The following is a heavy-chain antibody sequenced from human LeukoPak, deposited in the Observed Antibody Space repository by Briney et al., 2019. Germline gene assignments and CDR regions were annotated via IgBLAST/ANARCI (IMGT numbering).Heavy chain of an antibody. J-gene: IGHJ4*02. CDR1: GGSISSSSYY. CDR3: ARQDSSSTRGYFDY. V-gene: IGHV4-39*01. CDR2: IYYSGST. Sequence: PSETLSLTCTVSGGSISSSSYYWGWIRQPPGKGLEWIGSIYYSGSTYYNPSLKSRVTISVDTSKNQFSLKLSSVTAADTAVYYCARQDSSSTRGYFDYWGQGTLVTVSS. D-gene: IGHD6-6*01.